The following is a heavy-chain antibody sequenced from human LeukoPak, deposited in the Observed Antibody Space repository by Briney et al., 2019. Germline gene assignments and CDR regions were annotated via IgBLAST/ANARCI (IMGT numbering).Heavy chain of an antibody. V-gene: IGHV3-7*01. CDR2: IKQDGSEK. CDR1: GFTFSSYW. CDR3: ARLGLEVGGPNWFDP. Sequence: GGSLRLSCVASGFTFSSYWMSWVRQAPGKGLEWVANIKQDGSEKSYLDSVKGRFTISRDNAKNSLYLQMNSLRVEDTAVYYCARLGLEVGGPNWFDPWGQGTLVTVSS. D-gene: IGHD1-1*01. J-gene: IGHJ5*02.